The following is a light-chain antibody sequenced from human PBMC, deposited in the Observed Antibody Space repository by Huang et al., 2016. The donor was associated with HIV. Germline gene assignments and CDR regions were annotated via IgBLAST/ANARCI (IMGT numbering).Light chain of an antibody. CDR3: QQSFNARYT. CDR1: HNISSY. Sequence: DIQMTQSPSSLSASVGDRVTITCRASHNISSYLKWYHQKPGKAPKLLIYAASSLQSGVPSRFSGSGSGTDFTLAIGSLQPEDFATYYCQQSFNARYTFGQGTKLAIK. CDR2: AAS. V-gene: IGKV1-39*01. J-gene: IGKJ2*01.